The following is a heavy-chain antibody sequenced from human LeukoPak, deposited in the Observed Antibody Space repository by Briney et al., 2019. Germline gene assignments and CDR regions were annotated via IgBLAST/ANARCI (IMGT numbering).Heavy chain of an antibody. D-gene: IGHD3-9*01. CDR3: ARDMYYDILTGYADFDY. CDR2: IWYDGSNK. V-gene: IGHV3-33*01. Sequence: SGGSLRLSCAASGFTFSSYGMHWVRQAPGKGLEWVAVIWYDGSNKYYADSVEGRFTISRGNSKNTLYLQMNSLRAEDTAVYYCARDMYYDILTGYADFDYWGQGTLVTVSS. CDR1: GFTFSSYG. J-gene: IGHJ4*02.